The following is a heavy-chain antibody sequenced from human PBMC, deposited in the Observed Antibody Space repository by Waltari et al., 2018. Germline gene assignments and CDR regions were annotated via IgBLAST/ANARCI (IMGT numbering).Heavy chain of an antibody. CDR3: ASLRARIAAAGVAFDY. V-gene: IGHV4-38-2*01. J-gene: IGHJ4*02. Sequence: QVQLQESGPGLVKPSETLSLTCAVSGYSISSGYYWGWLRQPPGKGLEWIGSIYHSGSTYYNPSLKSRVTISVDTSKNQFSLKLSSVTAADTAVYYCASLRARIAAAGVAFDYWGQGTLVTVSS. D-gene: IGHD6-13*01. CDR1: GYSISSGYY. CDR2: IYHSGST.